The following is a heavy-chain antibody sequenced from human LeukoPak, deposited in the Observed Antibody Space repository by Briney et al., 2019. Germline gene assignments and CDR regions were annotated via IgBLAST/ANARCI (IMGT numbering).Heavy chain of an antibody. D-gene: IGHD3-22*01. CDR1: GFTFSTYS. J-gene: IGHJ4*02. CDR3: ARNFGGGDSSGPYY. V-gene: IGHV3-21*04. Sequence: GGSLRLSCAASGFTFSTYSMNWVRQAPGKGLEWVSSISSSSYIYYADSVKGRFTISRDNAKNSLYLQMNSLRAEDTALYYCARNFGGGDSSGPYYWGQGTLVTVSS. CDR2: ISSSSYI.